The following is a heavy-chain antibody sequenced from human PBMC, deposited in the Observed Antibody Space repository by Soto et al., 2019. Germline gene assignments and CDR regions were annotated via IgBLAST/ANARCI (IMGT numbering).Heavy chain of an antibody. CDR1: GGSISSYY. Sequence: QVQLQESGPGLVKPSETLSLTCTVSGGSISSYYWSWIRQPPGKGLESIGYFYYSGRTNYNPSLRSGVTISVDTSKNQFALKLSSVTAADTAVYYGARGDWGYRGFDYWGQGTLVTVSS. J-gene: IGHJ4*02. CDR2: FYYSGRT. D-gene: IGHD2-15*01. CDR3: ARGDWGYRGFDY. V-gene: IGHV4-59*01.